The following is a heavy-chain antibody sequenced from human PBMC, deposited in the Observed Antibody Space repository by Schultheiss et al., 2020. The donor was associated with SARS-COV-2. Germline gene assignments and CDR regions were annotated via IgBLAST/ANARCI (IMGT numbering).Heavy chain of an antibody. CDR1: GGSFSGYY. CDR3: SRGYYGSGSYYDY. V-gene: IGHV4-34*01. CDR2: INHSGST. Sequence: SQTLSLTCAVYGGSFSGYYWSWIRQPPGKVLEWIGEINHSGSTNYNPSLKSRITISVDTSKNQFSLKLSSVTAADTAVYYWSRGYYGSGSYYDYWGQGTLVTVSS. J-gene: IGHJ4*02. D-gene: IGHD3-10*01.